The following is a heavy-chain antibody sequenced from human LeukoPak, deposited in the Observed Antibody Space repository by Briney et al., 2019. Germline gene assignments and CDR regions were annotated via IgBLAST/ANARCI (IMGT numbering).Heavy chain of an antibody. V-gene: IGHV3-33*06. CDR1: GFTFSSYG. CDR2: IWYDGSNK. D-gene: IGHD3-3*01. Sequence: GRSLRLSCAASGFTFSSYGMHWVRQAPGKGLEWVAVIWYDGSNKYYADSVKGRFTISRDNSKNTLYLQMNSLRAEDTAVYYCAKDGSSITIFGVVTKGYNWFDPWGQGTLVTVSS. J-gene: IGHJ5*02. CDR3: AKDGSSITIFGVVTKGYNWFDP.